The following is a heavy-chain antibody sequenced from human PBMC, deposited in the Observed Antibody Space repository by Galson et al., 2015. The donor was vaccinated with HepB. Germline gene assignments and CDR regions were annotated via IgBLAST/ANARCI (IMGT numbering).Heavy chain of an antibody. D-gene: IGHD3-10*01. J-gene: IGHJ3*02. V-gene: IGHV1-18*04. CDR1: GYTFISYG. Sequence: SVKVSCKASGYTFISYGISWVRQAPGQGLEWMGWINAYTGNINYAQKVQGRVTMTTDTSTNTAYMELRSLRSDDTAVYYCARWGGLFWFGELPTAEPFDIWGQGTMVTVSS. CDR3: ARWGGLFWFGELPTAEPFDI. CDR2: INAYTGNI.